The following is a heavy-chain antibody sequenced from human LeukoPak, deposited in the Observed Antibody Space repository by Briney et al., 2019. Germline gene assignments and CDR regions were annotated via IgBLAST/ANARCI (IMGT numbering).Heavy chain of an antibody. J-gene: IGHJ4*02. Sequence: SETLSLTCTVSGGSMTNYYWSWIRQSPGKGLEWIRLVYYTGGFNYNPSLKSRVTITVDTSKRHFSLNLTSVTAADTAVYYCARGPRGYGDSWGQGTLVTVSS. V-gene: IGHV4-59*01. CDR3: ARGPRGYGDS. CDR1: GGSMTNYY. D-gene: IGHD5-12*01. CDR2: VYYTGGF.